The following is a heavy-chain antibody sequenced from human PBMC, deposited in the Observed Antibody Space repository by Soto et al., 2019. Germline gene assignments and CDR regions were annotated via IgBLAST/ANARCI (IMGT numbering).Heavy chain of an antibody. CDR2: INDSGST. J-gene: IGHJ6*02. CDR1: GGSISSSY. CDR3: ARDPGTGMVSLDV. D-gene: IGHD3-3*01. Sequence: SETLSLTCTVSGGSISSSYWSWIRQPPGKGLEWIGQINDSGSTQFNPSLKSRATISVDTSKNQLSLKLDSVTAADTGVYYCARDPGTGMVSLDVWGQGTTVTVSS. V-gene: IGHV4-59*12.